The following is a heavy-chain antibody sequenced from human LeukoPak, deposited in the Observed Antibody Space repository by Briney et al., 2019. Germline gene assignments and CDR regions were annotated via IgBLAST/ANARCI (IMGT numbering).Heavy chain of an antibody. V-gene: IGHV1-2*02. Sequence: GASVKVSCKASGYTFTSYGISWVRQAPGQGLEWMGWINPNSGGTNYAQKFQGRVTMTRDTSISTAYMELSRLRSDDTAVYYCAREDRGDYVFTFGYWGQGTLVTVSS. CDR1: GYTFTSYG. CDR2: INPNSGGT. CDR3: AREDRGDYVFTFGY. J-gene: IGHJ4*02. D-gene: IGHD3-16*01.